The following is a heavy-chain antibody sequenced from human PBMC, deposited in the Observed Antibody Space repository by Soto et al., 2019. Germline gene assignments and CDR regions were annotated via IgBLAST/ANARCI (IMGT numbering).Heavy chain of an antibody. V-gene: IGHV3-23*04. CDR1: GFTFSSYA. D-gene: IGHD3-22*01. Sequence: EVQLVESGGGLVQPGGSLRLSCAASGFTFSSYAMSWVRQAPGKGLEWVSAISGSGGSTYYADSVKGRFTISRDNSKNTLYLQMNSLRAEDTAVYYCASRDYYDSSGYYTVGAFDIWGQGTMVTVSS. J-gene: IGHJ3*02. CDR2: ISGSGGST. CDR3: ASRDYYDSSGYYTVGAFDI.